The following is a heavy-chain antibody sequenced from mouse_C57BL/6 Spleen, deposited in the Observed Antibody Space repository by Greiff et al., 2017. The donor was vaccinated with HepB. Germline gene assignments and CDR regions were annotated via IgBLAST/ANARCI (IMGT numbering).Heavy chain of an antibody. J-gene: IGHJ3*01. CDR2: ISSGGDYI. CDR3: TRPLYGSSSAWFAY. D-gene: IGHD1-1*01. CDR1: GFTFSSYA. Sequence: EVQVVESGEGLVKPGGSLKLSCAASGFTFSSYAMSWVRQTPEKRLEWVAYISSGGDYIYYADTVKGRFTISRDNARNTLYLQMSSLKSEDTAMYYCTRPLYGSSSAWFAYWGQGTLVTVSA. V-gene: IGHV5-9-1*02.